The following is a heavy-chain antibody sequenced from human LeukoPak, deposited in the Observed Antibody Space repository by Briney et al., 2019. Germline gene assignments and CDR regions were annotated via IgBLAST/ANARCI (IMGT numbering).Heavy chain of an antibody. D-gene: IGHD3-3*01. CDR2: ISYDGSNK. CDR1: GFTFSSYE. V-gene: IGHV3-30*18. J-gene: IGHJ6*02. Sequence: GGSLRLSCAASGFTFSSYEMNWVRQAPGKGLEWVAVISYDGSNKYYTDSVKGRFTISRDNAKNTLYLQMNSLRVEDTAVYYCAKDKDFWSGYYRGVPYYYGMDVWGQGTTVTVSS. CDR3: AKDKDFWSGYYRGVPYYYGMDV.